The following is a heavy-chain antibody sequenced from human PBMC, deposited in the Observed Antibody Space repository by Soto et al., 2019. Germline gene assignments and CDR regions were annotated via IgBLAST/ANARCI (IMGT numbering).Heavy chain of an antibody. V-gene: IGHV3-11*01. D-gene: IGHD3-22*01. CDR1: ECTCVDFD. CDR3: AWGVHSSGYCYGGSFDN. CDR2: ISSSGSTI. J-gene: IGHJ5*02. Sequence: RLPKTAAECTCVDFDRSWISQAPGKGLEWVSYISSSGSTIYYADSVKGRFTISRDNAKNSLYLQMNSLRAEDTAVYYCAWGVHSSGYCYGGSFDNSAEGPLVT.